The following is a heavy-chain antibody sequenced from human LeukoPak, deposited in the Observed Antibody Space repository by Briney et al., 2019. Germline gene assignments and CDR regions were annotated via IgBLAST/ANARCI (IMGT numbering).Heavy chain of an antibody. Sequence: SEAQSLTCTVSGGSISSGGYYWSWIRQHPGKGLEWIGYIYYSGSTYYNPSLKSRVTISVDTSKNQFSLKLSSVTAADTAVYYCARSGGYDSFDYWGQGTLVTVSS. J-gene: IGHJ4*02. D-gene: IGHD5-12*01. CDR3: ARSGGYDSFDY. CDR2: IYYSGST. CDR1: GGSISSGGYY. V-gene: IGHV4-31*03.